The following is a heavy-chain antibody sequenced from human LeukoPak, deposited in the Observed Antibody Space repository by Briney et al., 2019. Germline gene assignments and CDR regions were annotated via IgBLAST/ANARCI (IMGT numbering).Heavy chain of an antibody. Sequence: GGSLRLSCTVSGFTVSSNSMSWVRQAPGKGLEWVSLISWDGGSTYYADSVKGRFTISRDNSKNSLYLQMNSLRTEDTALYYCAKDMRVAGLLYYMDVWGKGTTVTVSS. CDR1: GFTVSSNS. V-gene: IGHV3-43*01. J-gene: IGHJ6*03. D-gene: IGHD6-19*01. CDR3: AKDMRVAGLLYYMDV. CDR2: ISWDGGST.